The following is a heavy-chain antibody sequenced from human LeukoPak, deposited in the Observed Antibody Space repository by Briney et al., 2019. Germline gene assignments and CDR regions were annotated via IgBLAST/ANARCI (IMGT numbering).Heavy chain of an antibody. CDR3: ARDSVHGYYDRSGYSALFDY. D-gene: IGHD3-22*01. V-gene: IGHV3-30*03. Sequence: GRSLRLSCAASGFTFSSYGMHWVRQAPGKGLEWVAVISYDGSNKYYADSVKGRFTISRDNSKNSLYLQMNSLRAEDTAVYYCARDSVHGYYDRSGYSALFDYWGQGTLVTVSS. CDR1: GFTFSSYG. J-gene: IGHJ4*02. CDR2: ISYDGSNK.